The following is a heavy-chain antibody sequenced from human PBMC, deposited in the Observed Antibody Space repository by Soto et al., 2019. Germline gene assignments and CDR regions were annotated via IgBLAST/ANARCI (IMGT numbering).Heavy chain of an antibody. J-gene: IGHJ6*02. CDR3: TKGGYDLIYDFGMDV. CDR1: GFTFHEYA. V-gene: IGHV3-9*01. D-gene: IGHD5-12*01. Sequence: EVQLIESGGGWVQPGTSLRVSCAASGFTFHEYAMHWVRQAPGKGLEWVSGISSDGDTIAYADSVQGRFTGFRDNANNSLYLQMNSLKAEDTALYYCTKGGYDLIYDFGMDVWGQGTTVTVSS. CDR2: ISSDGDTI.